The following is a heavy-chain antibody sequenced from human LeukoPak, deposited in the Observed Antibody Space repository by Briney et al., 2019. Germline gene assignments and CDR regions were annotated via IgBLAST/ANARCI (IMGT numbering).Heavy chain of an antibody. CDR1: GFTFSSYA. CDR3: ARDRSIAAAGTFDP. V-gene: IGHV3-30-3*01. J-gene: IGHJ5*02. D-gene: IGHD6-13*01. Sequence: PGGSLRFSCAASGFTFSSYAMHWVRQAPGKGLEWVAVISYDGSNKYYADSVKGRFTISRDNSKNTLYLQMNSLRAEDTAVYYCARDRSIAAAGTFDPWGQGTLVTVSS. CDR2: ISYDGSNK.